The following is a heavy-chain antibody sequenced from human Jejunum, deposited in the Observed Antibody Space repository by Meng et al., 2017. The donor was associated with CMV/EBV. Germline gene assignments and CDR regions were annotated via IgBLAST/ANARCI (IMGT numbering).Heavy chain of an antibody. CDR2: IKSKTDGGTI. D-gene: IGHD2-2*01. V-gene: IGHV3-15*01. J-gene: IGHJ5*02. CDR1: GFTFSTAW. CDR3: MPMSCSCSYHP. Sequence: SGFTFSTAWMNWVRQAPGKGLEWVGQIKSKTDGGTIDYAAPVKGRFTISSDDSPNIVDLQMPSLKTKSPTVYSCMPMSCSCSYHPCGPGTRVTVSS.